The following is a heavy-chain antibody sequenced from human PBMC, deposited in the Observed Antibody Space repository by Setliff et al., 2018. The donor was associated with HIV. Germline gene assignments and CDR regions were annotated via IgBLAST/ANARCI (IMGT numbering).Heavy chain of an antibody. CDR3: VFGLRFSPFDN. CDR2: MYYSGST. V-gene: IGHV4-39*02. Sequence: SETLSLTCIVSGGSISGSSYYWGWIRQSPGKGLEWIGNMYYSGSTYYNPSLKSRVTISVDTSKNHLSLKLTSVTAADTGLYSCVFGLRFSPFDNWGQGTLVTVSS. J-gene: IGHJ4*02. CDR1: GGSISGSSYY. D-gene: IGHD5-12*01.